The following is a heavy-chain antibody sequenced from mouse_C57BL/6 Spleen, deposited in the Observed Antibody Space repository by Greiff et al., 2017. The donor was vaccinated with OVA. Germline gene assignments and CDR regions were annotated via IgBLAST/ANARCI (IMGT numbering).Heavy chain of an antibody. D-gene: IGHD4-1*01. CDR1: GYTFTDYY. Sequence: EVQLQQSGPVLVKPGASVKMSCKASGYTFTDYYMNWVKQSHGKSLEWIGVINPYNGGTSYNQKFKGKATLTVDKSSSTAYMELNSLTSEDSAVYYCARWDTGRYFDVWGTGTTVTVSS. CDR2: INPYNGGT. CDR3: ARWDTGRYFDV. V-gene: IGHV1-19*01. J-gene: IGHJ1*03.